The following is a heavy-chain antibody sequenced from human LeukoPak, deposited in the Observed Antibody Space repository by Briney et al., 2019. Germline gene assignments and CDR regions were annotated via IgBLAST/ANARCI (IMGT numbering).Heavy chain of an antibody. D-gene: IGHD2-2*01. CDR2: ISYDGSNK. CDR1: GFTFSSYA. V-gene: IGHV3-30*01. J-gene: IGHJ4*02. Sequence: GRSLRLSCAASGFTFSSYAMHWVRQAPGKGLEGVAVISYDGSNKYYADSVKGRFTISRDNSKNTVYLQMNSLRAEDTAVYYCAREPFRIVVVPAARALDYWGQGTLVTVSS. CDR3: AREPFRIVVVPAARALDY.